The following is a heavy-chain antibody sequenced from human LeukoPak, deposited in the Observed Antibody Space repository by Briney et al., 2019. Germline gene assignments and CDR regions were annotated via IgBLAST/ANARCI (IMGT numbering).Heavy chain of an antibody. J-gene: IGHJ6*03. CDR1: GGSISGSY. CDR2: ISRSGSTK. V-gene: IGHV3-11*01. D-gene: IGHD2-15*01. Sequence: LSLTCTVSGGSISGSYWNWIRQAPGKGLEWVSSISRSGSTKYYADSVKGRFTISRDNAKNSLFLQMNSLRAEDTAVYYCARVLRYCSGGNCYSGGLGYMDVWGKGTTVTISS. CDR3: ARVLRYCSGGNCYSGGLGYMDV.